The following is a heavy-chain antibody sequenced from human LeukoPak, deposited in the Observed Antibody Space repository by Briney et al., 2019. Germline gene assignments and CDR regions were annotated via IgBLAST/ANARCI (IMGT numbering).Heavy chain of an antibody. CDR2: ISAYNGNT. J-gene: IGHJ6*02. D-gene: IGHD5-12*01. Sequence: ASVKVSCKASGYTFTSYGISWVRRAPGQGLEWMGWISAYNGNTNYAQKLQGRVTMTTDTSTSTAYMELRSLRSDDTAVYYCARDEADIVATSLSDYYFYGMDVWGQGTTVTVSS. CDR3: ARDEADIVATSLSDYYFYGMDV. CDR1: GYTFTSYG. V-gene: IGHV1-18*01.